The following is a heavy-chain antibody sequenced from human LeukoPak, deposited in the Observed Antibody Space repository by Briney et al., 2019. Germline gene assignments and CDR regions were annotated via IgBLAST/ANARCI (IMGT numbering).Heavy chain of an antibody. CDR1: GGSISSSNW. J-gene: IGHJ4*02. CDR3: ARKSSRYFDWLLLDY. V-gene: IGHV4-4*02. Sequence: SGTLSLTCAVSGGSISSSNWWSWVRPPPGKGLEWIGEIYHSGSTNYNPSLKSRVTISVDKSKNQFSLKLSSVTAADTAVYYCARKSSRYFDWLLLDYWGQGTLVTVSS. CDR2: IYHSGST. D-gene: IGHD3-9*01.